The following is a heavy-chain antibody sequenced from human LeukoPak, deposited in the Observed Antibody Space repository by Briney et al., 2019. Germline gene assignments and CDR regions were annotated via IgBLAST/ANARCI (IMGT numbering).Heavy chain of an antibody. Sequence: GGSLGLSCAASGFTLSSYWMHWVRRAPGKGLVWVSRIKSDGSSTSYADSVKGRFTISRDNAKNTLYLQMTSLRAEDTAVYYCARGGGTVAATDYYYGMDVWGQGTTVTVSS. CDR3: ARGGGTVAATDYYYGMDV. CDR1: GFTLSSYW. CDR2: IKSDGSST. V-gene: IGHV3-74*01. J-gene: IGHJ6*02. D-gene: IGHD2-15*01.